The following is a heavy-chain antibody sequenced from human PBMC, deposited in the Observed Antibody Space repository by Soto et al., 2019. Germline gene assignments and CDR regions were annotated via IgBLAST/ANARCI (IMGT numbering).Heavy chain of an antibody. CDR1: GYTLTELS. CDR2: FDPEDGET. D-gene: IGHD3-22*01. J-gene: IGHJ4*02. Sequence: ASVKVSCKVSGYTLTELSMHWVRQAPGKGLEWMGGFDPEDGETIYAQKFQGRVTMTEDTSTDTAYMELSSLRSEDTAVYYCATSSAYYYDSSGYYRFDYWGQGTLVTVSS. V-gene: IGHV1-24*01. CDR3: ATSSAYYYDSSGYYRFDY.